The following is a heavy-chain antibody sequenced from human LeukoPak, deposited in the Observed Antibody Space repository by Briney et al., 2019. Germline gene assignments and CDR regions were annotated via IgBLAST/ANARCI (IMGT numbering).Heavy chain of an antibody. V-gene: IGHV3-30*03. J-gene: IGHJ4*02. Sequence: GGSLRLSCAVSRFTIHLHGLHWVRQAPGKGLEWVSVISFDGGQKYYAASVKGRFTISRDNSKNTLYLQMNSLRAEDTAVYYCAIRKSTFCSGDSCYSSGFDYWGQGTLVTVSS. CDR2: ISFDGGQK. CDR3: AIRKSTFCSGDSCYSSGFDY. CDR1: RFTIHLHG. D-gene: IGHD2-15*01.